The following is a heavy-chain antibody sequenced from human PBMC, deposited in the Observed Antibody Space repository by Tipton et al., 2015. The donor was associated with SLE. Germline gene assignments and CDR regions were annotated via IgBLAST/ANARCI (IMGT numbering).Heavy chain of an antibody. CDR1: GFTFNDQR. J-gene: IGHJ4*02. D-gene: IGHD6-25*01. CDR2: ISSGSLSM. V-gene: IGHV3-21*03. Sequence: SLRLSCEASGFTFNDQRMTWVRQAPGKGLEWVSSISSGSLSMYYGDSVKGRFTISRDNAKNSLYLQMNSLREDDTAVYYCAKDSSGAVSGVDVHGANDGHWGQGTLVTVSS. CDR3: AKDSSGAVSGVDVHGANDGH.